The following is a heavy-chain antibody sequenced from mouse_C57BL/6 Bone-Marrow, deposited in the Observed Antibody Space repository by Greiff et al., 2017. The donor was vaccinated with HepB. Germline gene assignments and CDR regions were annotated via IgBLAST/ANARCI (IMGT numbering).Heavy chain of an antibody. V-gene: IGHV2-6*01. CDR2: IWGVGST. D-gene: IGHD1-1*01. CDR3: ASDYYGSSYWYFNV. Sequence: VQGVESGPGLVAPSQSLSITCTVSGFSLTSYGVDWVRQSPGKGLEWLGVIWGVGSTNYNSALKSRLSISKDNSKSQVFLKMNSLQTDDTAMYYCASDYYGSSYWYFNVWGTGTTVTVSS. J-gene: IGHJ1*03. CDR1: GFSLTSYG.